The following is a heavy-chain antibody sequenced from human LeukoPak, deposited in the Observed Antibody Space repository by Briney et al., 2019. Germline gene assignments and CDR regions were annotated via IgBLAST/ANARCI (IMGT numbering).Heavy chain of an antibody. CDR3: ARVQYYYGSGSDEAFDI. Sequence: SETLSLTCTVSGGSISSYYWSWIRQPAGKGLEWIGRIYTSGSTNYNPPLKSRVTMSVDTSENQFSLKLSSVTAADTAVYYCARVQYYYGSGSDEAFDIWGQGTMVTVSS. J-gene: IGHJ3*02. CDR1: GGSISSYY. V-gene: IGHV4-4*07. D-gene: IGHD3-10*01. CDR2: IYTSGST.